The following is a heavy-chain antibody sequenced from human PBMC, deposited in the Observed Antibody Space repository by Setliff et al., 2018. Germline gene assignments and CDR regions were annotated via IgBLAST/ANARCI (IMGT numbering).Heavy chain of an antibody. V-gene: IGHV1-2*02. CDR1: GYTFTGYY. CDR3: ARDYHLPRGNYYGSGSYQGL. D-gene: IGHD3-10*01. J-gene: IGHJ4*02. Sequence: ASVKVSCKASGYTFTGYYMHWVRQAPGQGLEWVGWINPNSGGTNYAQKFQGRVTMTRDTSISTAYMELSRLRSDDTAVYYCARDYHLPRGNYYGSGSYQGLWGQGTLVTVSS. CDR2: INPNSGGT.